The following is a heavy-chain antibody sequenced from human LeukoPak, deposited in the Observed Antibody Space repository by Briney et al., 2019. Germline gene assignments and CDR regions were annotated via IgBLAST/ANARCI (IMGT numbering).Heavy chain of an antibody. CDR3: ATVGFLVGGSGSYYHFDY. CDR2: FDPEDGET. CDR1: GYTLTELS. V-gene: IGHV1-24*01. D-gene: IGHD3-10*01. Sequence: ASVKVSCKVSGYTLTELSMHWVRQAPGKGLEWMGGFDPEDGETIYAQKFQGRVTMTEDTSTDTAYMELSSVRSEDTAVYYCATVGFLVGGSGSYYHFDYWGQGTLVTVSS. J-gene: IGHJ4*02.